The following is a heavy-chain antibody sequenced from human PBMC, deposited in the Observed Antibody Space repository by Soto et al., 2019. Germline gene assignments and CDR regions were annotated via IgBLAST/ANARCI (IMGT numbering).Heavy chain of an antibody. D-gene: IGHD1-1*01. CDR1: GFTFSSYA. Sequence: GGSLRLSCAASGFTFSSYAMSWVRQAPGKGLEGVSAISGSGGSTYYADSVKGRFTISRDNSKNTLYLQMNSLRAEDTAVYYCSCTNWNYYFYYGMDVWGQGTTVTVSS. J-gene: IGHJ6*02. V-gene: IGHV3-23*01. CDR3: SCTNWNYYFYYGMDV. CDR2: ISGSGGST.